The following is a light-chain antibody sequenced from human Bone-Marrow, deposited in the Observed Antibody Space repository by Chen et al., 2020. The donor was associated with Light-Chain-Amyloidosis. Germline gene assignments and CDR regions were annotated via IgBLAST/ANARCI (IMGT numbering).Light chain of an antibody. CDR2: RDT. CDR1: DLPTKY. V-gene: IGLV3-25*03. CDR3: QSADSSGTYEVI. Sequence: SYELTQPPSVSVSPGQTARITCSGDDLPTKYAYWYKQEPGRAPVLVIHRDTERPSGISERFSGSSSGTTATLTSSGVQAEDEADYHCQSADSSGTYEVIFGGGTKLTVL. J-gene: IGLJ2*01.